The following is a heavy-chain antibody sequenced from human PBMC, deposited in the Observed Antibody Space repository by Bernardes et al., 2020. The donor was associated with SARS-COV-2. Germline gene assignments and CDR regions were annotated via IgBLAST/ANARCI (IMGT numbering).Heavy chain of an antibody. V-gene: IGHV3-21*01. D-gene: IGHD6-6*01. CDR3: ASGVRQMSRLYYYHGLAV. Sequence: GGSLRLSCAASGFTFNSYSMHWVRQAPGRGLEWVSSISSSSGYIYYADSMKGRFTISRDNAKNSLYLQMSSLRAEDTAVYYCASGVRQMSRLYYYHGLAVWGQGTTVTVS. J-gene: IGHJ6*02. CDR1: GFTFNSYS. CDR2: ISSSSGYI.